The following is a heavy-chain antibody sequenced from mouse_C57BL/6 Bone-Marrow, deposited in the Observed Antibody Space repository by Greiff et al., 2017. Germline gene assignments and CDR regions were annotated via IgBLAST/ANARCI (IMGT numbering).Heavy chain of an antibody. Sequence: EVQLQESGPELVKPGASVKISCKASGYSFTDYNMNWVKQSNGKSLEWIGVINPNYGTTSYNQKFKGKATLTVDQSSSTAYMQLNSLTSEDSAVYYCTRGYDYDYAMDNWGQGTSVTVSS. J-gene: IGHJ4*01. CDR3: TRGYDYDYAMDN. CDR2: INPNYGTT. CDR1: GYSFTDYN. D-gene: IGHD2-4*01. V-gene: IGHV1-39*01.